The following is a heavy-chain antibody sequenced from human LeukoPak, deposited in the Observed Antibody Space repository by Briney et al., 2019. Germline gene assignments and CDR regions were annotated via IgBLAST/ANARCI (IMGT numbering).Heavy chain of an antibody. V-gene: IGHV3-48*01. CDR3: AKDPQYYYDSSVGY. D-gene: IGHD3-22*01. J-gene: IGHJ4*02. CDR2: ISSSSATI. Sequence: GGSLRLSCEGSGFSLSAYNMNWVRQAPGKGLESVSYISSSSATIFYADSVKGRFTISRDNAKNSLYLQMNSLRAEDTAVYYCAKDPQYYYDSSVGYWGQGTLVTVSS. CDR1: GFSLSAYN.